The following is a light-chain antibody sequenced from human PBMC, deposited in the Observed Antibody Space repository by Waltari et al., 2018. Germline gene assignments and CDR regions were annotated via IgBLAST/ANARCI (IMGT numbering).Light chain of an antibody. CDR3: LQDYNYPRT. CDR2: AAS. Sequence: AIQMTHSPSSRSASVVDTVTITCRASQDIRNDLGWYQQKPGKAPKLLIYAASSLQSGVPSRFSGSGSGTDFTLTISSLQPEDFASYYCLQDYNYPRTFGQGTKVEIK. J-gene: IGKJ1*01. V-gene: IGKV1-6*01. CDR1: QDIRND.